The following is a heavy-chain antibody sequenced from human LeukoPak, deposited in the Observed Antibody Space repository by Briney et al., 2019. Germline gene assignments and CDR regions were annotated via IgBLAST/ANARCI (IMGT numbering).Heavy chain of an antibody. D-gene: IGHD2-15*01. CDR3: AREVTEDGSDY. CDR1: GGSFSGYY. V-gene: IGHV4-34*01. Sequence: SETLSLTCAVYGGSFSGYYWSWIRQPPGKGLEWIGEINHSGSTNYNPSLKSRVTISVDTSKNQFSLKLSSVTAADTAVYYCAREVTEDGSDYWGQGTLVTVSS. CDR2: INHSGST. J-gene: IGHJ4*02.